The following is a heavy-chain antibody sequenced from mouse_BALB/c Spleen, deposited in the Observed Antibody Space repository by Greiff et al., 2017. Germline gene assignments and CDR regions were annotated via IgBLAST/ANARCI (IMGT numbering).Heavy chain of an antibody. Sequence: VQLQQSGTVLARPGASVKMSCKASGYSFTSYWMHWVKQRPGQGLEWIGAIYPGNSDTSYNQKFKGKAKLTAVTSASTAYMELSSLTNEDSAVYYCTREGYGGYYAMDYWGQGTSVTVSS. CDR1: GYSFTSYW. V-gene: IGHV1-5*01. CDR3: TREGYGGYYAMDY. CDR2: IYPGNSDT. J-gene: IGHJ4*01. D-gene: IGHD1-1*01.